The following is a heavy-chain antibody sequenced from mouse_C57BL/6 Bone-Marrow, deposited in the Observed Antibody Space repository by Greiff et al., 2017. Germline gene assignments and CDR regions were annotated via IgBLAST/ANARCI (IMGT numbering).Heavy chain of an antibody. CDR2: ISYDGSN. CDR1: GYSITSGYY. D-gene: IGHD2-1*01. Sequence: VQLKESGPGLVKPSQSLSLTCSVTGYSITSGYYWNWIRQFPGNKLEWMGYISYDGSNNYNPSLKNRISITRDTSKNQFFLKLNSVTTEDTATYYCAREAIYYGNRYWYFDVWGTGTTVTVSS. CDR3: AREAIYYGNRYWYFDV. V-gene: IGHV3-6*01. J-gene: IGHJ1*03.